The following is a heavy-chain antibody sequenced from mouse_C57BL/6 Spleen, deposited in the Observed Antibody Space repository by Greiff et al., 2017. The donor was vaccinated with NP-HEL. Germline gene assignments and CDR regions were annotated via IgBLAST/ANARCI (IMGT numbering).Heavy chain of an antibody. CDR2: IYPGDGDT. V-gene: IGHV1-80*01. D-gene: IGHD1-1*01. CDR1: GYAFSSYW. Sequence: VQLQQSGAELVKPGASVKISCKASGYAFSSYWMNWVKQRPGKGLEWIGQIYPGDGDTNYNGKFKGKATLTADKSSSTAYLQLSSLTSEDSAVYFCARGLTTVVAPFDYWGQGTTLTVSS. CDR3: ARGLTTVVAPFDY. J-gene: IGHJ2*01.